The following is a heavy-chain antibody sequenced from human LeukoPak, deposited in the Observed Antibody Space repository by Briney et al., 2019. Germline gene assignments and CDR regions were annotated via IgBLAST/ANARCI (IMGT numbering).Heavy chain of an antibody. V-gene: IGHV3-7*01. CDR2: IKQDGSEK. D-gene: IGHD4-11*01. CDR3: ATSGHKYSNYDY. CDR1: GFAFSSYW. Sequence: GGSLRLSCAASGFAFSSYWMGWVSQAPGKGLEWVANIKQDGSEKHYVESVRGRFTISRDNAKNSLCLQMNSLRAEDTAVYYCATSGHKYSNYDYWGQGTLVTVSS. J-gene: IGHJ4*02.